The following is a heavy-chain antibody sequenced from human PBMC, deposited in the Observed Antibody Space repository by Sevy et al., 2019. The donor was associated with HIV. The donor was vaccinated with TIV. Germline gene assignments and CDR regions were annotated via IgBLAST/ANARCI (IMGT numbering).Heavy chain of an antibody. D-gene: IGHD6-13*01. V-gene: IGHV3-7*01. CDR1: GFSLNNYW. J-gene: IGHJ4*02. CDR3: VRAIAAAGSF. Sequence: GGSLRLSCAASGFSLNNYWMNWVRQAPGKGLEWVSNIKKDGSVKYYVDSVKGRFTISRDNARNLLYLQMNRLRVEDTALYYCVRAIAAAGSFWGQGTLVTVSS. CDR2: IKKDGSVK.